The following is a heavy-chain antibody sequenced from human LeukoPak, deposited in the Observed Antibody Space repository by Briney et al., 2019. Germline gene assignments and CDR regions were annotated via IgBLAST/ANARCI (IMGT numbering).Heavy chain of an antibody. D-gene: IGHD3-10*01. CDR1: GFTFNNYG. CDR2: ISYDGSDK. Sequence: PGGSLRLSCAASGFTFNNYGIHWVRQAPGKGLEWVAVISYDGSDKYYADSVRGRFTISRDNSKNTLYLQMNSLRAEDTAVYYCAREPNYYGSGNDYWGQGTLVTVSS. V-gene: IGHV3-30*03. J-gene: IGHJ4*02. CDR3: AREPNYYGSGNDY.